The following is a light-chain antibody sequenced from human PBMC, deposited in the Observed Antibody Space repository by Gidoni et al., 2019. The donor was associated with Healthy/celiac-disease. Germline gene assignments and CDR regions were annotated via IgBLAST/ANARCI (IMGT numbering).Light chain of an antibody. J-gene: IGLJ2*01. V-gene: IGLV3-19*01. CDR3: NSRDSSGNHVV. CDR2: GKN. CDR1: LLRSYY. Sequence: SSELTQDPAVSVAFGQTVRITCQGDLLRSYYASWYQQKPGQAPVLVIYGKNNRPSVIPDRFSGSSSGNTASLTITGAQAEDEADYYCNSRDSSGNHVVFGGGTKLTVL.